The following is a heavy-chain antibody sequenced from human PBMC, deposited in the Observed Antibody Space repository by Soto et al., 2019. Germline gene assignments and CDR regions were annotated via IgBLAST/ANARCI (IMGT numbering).Heavy chain of an antibody. CDR1: GYTFTSYD. J-gene: IGHJ5*02. Sequence: ASVKVSCKASGYTFTSYDINWVRQATGQGLEGMGWMNPNSGNTGYAQKFQGRVTMTRNTSISTAYMELSSLRSEDTAVYYCARVLVGSYYYGSGRGSKFDPWGQGTLVTVSS. V-gene: IGHV1-8*01. D-gene: IGHD3-10*01. CDR3: ARVLVGSYYYGSGRGSKFDP. CDR2: MNPNSGNT.